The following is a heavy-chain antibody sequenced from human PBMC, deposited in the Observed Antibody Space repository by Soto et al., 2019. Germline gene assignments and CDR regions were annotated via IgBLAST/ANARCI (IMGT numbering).Heavy chain of an antibody. CDR3: ARAPIQAGATIYENYFDY. CDR1: RGPFGDSV. V-gene: IGHV1-69*13. CDR2: IIPIFDTT. Sequence: GASVTVSCKGSRGPFGDSVISWVRHAPAAGLEWMGVIIPIFDTTNYAQKFQGRVTIIADESTSTGYMERASLRSENAAVYYCARAPIQAGATIYENYFDYWGQGTLVTVSS. D-gene: IGHD1-1*01. J-gene: IGHJ4*02.